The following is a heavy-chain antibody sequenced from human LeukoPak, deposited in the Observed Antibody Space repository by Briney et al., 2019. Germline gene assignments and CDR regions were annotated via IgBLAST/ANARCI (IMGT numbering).Heavy chain of an antibody. CDR2: ISSAGTT. CDR3: ARDLEAANTYYFDY. D-gene: IGHD6-13*01. J-gene: IGHJ4*02. Sequence: GGSLRPSCAASGFTVSSSYMSWVRRAPGKGLEWVSIISSAGTTYYADSVKGRFTISRDNSKNTVYLQVNSLRDEDTAVYYCARDLEAANTYYFDYWGQGTMVTVSS. CDR1: GFTVSSSY. V-gene: IGHV3-66*01.